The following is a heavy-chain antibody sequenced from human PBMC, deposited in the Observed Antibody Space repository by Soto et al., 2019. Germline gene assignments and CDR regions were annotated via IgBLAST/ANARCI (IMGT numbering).Heavy chain of an antibody. CDR1: GFTLTNFA. CDR3: ARDPRSRGYLDF. Sequence: QVQLVESGGGVVLPGGSLRLSCTASGFTLTNFAMHWVRQAPGKGLEWVALLWHDGSNRYYLDSVKGRFTISRDTSKSTLYLDMTGLRVEDAALYYCARDPRSRGYLDFWGQGTPVTVSS. J-gene: IGHJ4*03. CDR2: LWHDGSNR. V-gene: IGHV3-33*01.